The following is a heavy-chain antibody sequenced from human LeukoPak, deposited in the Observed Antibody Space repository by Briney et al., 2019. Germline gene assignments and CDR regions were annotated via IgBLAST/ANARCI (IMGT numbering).Heavy chain of an antibody. Sequence: PSETLSLTCTVSGGSISSYYWSWIRQPPGKGLEWVGFIYYSGSTNYNPSLKSRVTISIDTSKSQFSLNLNPVTAADTAVYYCARSASGWTVDYWGQGTLVTVSS. CDR1: GGSISSYY. CDR3: ARSASGWTVDY. D-gene: IGHD6-19*01. CDR2: IYYSGST. V-gene: IGHV4-59*08. J-gene: IGHJ4*02.